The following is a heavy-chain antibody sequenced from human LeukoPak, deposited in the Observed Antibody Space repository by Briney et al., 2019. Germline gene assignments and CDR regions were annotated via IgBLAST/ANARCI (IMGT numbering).Heavy chain of an antibody. CDR1: GGSISSYY. CDR2: IYYSGST. Sequence: PSETLSLTCTVSGGSISSYYWSWIRQPPGKGLEWIGYIYYSGSTNYNPSLKSRVTISVDTSKNQFSLKLNSVTAADTAVYYCARCSSTSCSDFDYWGQGTLVTVSS. V-gene: IGHV4-59*01. D-gene: IGHD2-2*01. CDR3: ARCSSTSCSDFDY. J-gene: IGHJ4*02.